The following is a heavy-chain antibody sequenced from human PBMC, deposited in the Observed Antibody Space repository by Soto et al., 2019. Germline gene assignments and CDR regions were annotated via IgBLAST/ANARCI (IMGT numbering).Heavy chain of an antibody. CDR1: GFTFDEHT. J-gene: IGHJ4*02. D-gene: IGHD1-1*01. V-gene: IGHV3-43*01. Sequence: EVLLVESGGVVVQPGGSLRLSCVVSGFTFDEHTMHWVRQAPGKGLEWISLLSWDGGTTYYAESVKGRFTISRDTGKNSLFLQMDILRAEDTALYYCAKGKKKYRTTSRVDFDYWGQGTLVTVSS. CDR3: AKGKKKYRTTSRVDFDY. CDR2: LSWDGGTT.